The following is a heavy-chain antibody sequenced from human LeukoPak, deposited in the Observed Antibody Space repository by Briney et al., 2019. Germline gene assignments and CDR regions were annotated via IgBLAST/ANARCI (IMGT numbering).Heavy chain of an antibody. CDR2: LYYSGST. D-gene: IGHD5-12*01. Sequence: SETLSLTCTVSGGSISSSSYYWGWIRQPPGKGLEWIGSLYYSGSTYYNPSLKSRVTISVDTSKNQFSLKLSSVTAADTAVYYCARRVDIVAPIGAYYFDYWGQGTLVTVSS. V-gene: IGHV4-39*01. CDR3: ARRVDIVAPIGAYYFDY. CDR1: GGSISSSSYY. J-gene: IGHJ4*02.